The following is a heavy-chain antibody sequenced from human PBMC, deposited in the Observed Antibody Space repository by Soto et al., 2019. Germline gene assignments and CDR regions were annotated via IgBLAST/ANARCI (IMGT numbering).Heavy chain of an antibody. CDR3: ASTYSTSWYWFAP. J-gene: IGHJ5*02. CDR2: IFSNDEK. CDR1: GFSLSNAGLG. D-gene: IGHD6-13*01. Sequence: QVTVKESGPVLVKPTETLTLTCTVSGFSLSNAGLGVSWIRQPPGKALEWLAHIFSNDEKSYSTTLKSRLTISKDTSKSQVVRIMTNLDPVDTATYYCASTYSTSWYWFAPWGQGTLVTVSS. V-gene: IGHV2-26*04.